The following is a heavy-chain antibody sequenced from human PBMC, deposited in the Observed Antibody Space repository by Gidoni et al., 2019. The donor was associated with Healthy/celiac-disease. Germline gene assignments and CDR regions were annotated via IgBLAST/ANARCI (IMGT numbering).Heavy chain of an antibody. D-gene: IGHD6-13*01. J-gene: IGHJ4*02. V-gene: IGHV3-21*01. CDR3: AREAAAGIAYDY. CDR2: ISSSSSYI. CDR1: GFTFSSYS. Sequence: EVQLVESGGGLVKPGGSLRLSCAAFGFTFSSYSMNWVRQAPGKGLEWVSSISSSSSYIYYADSVKGRFTISRDNAKNSLYLQMNSLRAEDTAVYYCAREAAAGIAYDYWGQGTLVTVSS.